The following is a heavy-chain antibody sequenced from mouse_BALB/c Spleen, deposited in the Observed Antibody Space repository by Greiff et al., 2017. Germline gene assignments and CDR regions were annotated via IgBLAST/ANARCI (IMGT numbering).Heavy chain of an antibody. Sequence: EVNVVESGGGLVQPGGSRKLSCAASGFTFSSFGMHWVRQAPEKGLEWVAYISSGSSTIYYADTVKGRFTISRDNPKNTLFLQMTSLRSEDTAMYYCARSAGYGNYLYAMDYWGQGTSVTVSS. V-gene: IGHV5-17*02. CDR2: ISSGSSTI. CDR1: GFTFSSFG. J-gene: IGHJ4*01. D-gene: IGHD2-10*02. CDR3: ARSAGYGNYLYAMDY.